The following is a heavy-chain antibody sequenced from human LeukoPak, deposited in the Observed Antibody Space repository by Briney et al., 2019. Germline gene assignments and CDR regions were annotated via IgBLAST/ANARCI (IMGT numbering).Heavy chain of an antibody. CDR3: ARRAGGQTYYYYYYMDV. V-gene: IGHV1-8*01. CDR1: GYTFTSYD. Sequence: ASVKVSCKASGYTFTSYDINWVRLATGQGLEWMGWMNPNSGNTGYAQKFQGRVTMTRNTSISTAYMELSSLRSEDTAVYYCARRAGGQTYYYYYYMDVWGKGTTVTVSS. J-gene: IGHJ6*03. CDR2: MNPNSGNT.